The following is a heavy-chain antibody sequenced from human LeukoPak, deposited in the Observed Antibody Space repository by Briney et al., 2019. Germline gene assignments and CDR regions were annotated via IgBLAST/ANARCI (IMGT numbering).Heavy chain of an antibody. V-gene: IGHV4-59*08. CDR3: ARTYGPKSPYYFDY. CDR2: IYYSGST. Sequence: SETLSLTCTVSGGSISSYYWSWIRQPPGKGLEWIGYIYYSGSTNYNPSLKSRVTISVDTSKNQFSLKLSSVTAADTAVYYCARTYGPKSPYYFDYWGQGTLVTVFS. CDR1: GGSISSYY. D-gene: IGHD4-17*01. J-gene: IGHJ4*02.